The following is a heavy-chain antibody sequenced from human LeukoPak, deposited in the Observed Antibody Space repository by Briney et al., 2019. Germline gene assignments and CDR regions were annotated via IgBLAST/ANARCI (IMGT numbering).Heavy chain of an antibody. V-gene: IGHV4-34*01. Sequence: SETLSLTCAVYGGSFSGYYWSWIRQPPGKGLEWIGEINHSGSTNYNPSLKSRVTMSVDTSKNQFSLKLSSVTAADTAVYYCARGQYCSGGSCYSNWFDPWGQGTLVTVSS. CDR1: GGSFSGYY. CDR2: INHSGST. D-gene: IGHD2-15*01. CDR3: ARGQYCSGGSCYSNWFDP. J-gene: IGHJ5*02.